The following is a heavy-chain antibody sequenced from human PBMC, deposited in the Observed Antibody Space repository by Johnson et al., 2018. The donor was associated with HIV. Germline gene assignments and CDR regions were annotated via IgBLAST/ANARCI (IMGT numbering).Heavy chain of an antibody. Sequence: VQLVESGGGLVQPGGSLRLSCAASGFTFSSYWMSWVRQAPGKGLEWVANIKQDGSEKYYVDSVKGRFTISRDNAKNSLYLQMNSLRAEDTAVYYCARDMIIEAFDIWGQGTVVTVSP. D-gene: IGHD3-16*01. J-gene: IGHJ3*02. CDR3: ARDMIIEAFDI. CDR1: GFTFSSYW. V-gene: IGHV3-7*01. CDR2: IKQDGSEK.